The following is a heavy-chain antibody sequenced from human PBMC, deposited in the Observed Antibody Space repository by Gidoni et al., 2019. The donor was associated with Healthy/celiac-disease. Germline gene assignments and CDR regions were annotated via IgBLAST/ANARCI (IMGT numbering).Heavy chain of an antibody. J-gene: IGHJ4*02. V-gene: IGHV4-39*01. CDR3: ARQATTYYYDSSGSSYFDY. CDR1: GGSISSSSYY. Sequence: QLQLQESGPGLVKPSETLSLTCTVSGGSISSSSYYWGCIRQPPGKGLEWIGSIYYSGSTYYNPSLKSRVTISVDTSKNQFSLKLSSVTAADTAVYYCARQATTYYYDSSGSSYFDYWGQGTLVTVSS. CDR2: IYYSGST. D-gene: IGHD3-22*01.